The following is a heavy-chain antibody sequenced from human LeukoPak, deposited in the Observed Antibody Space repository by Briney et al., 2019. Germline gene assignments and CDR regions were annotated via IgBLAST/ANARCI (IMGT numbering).Heavy chain of an antibody. CDR2: ISYDGSNK. D-gene: IGHD6-19*01. CDR1: GFTFSSYA. V-gene: IGHV3-30-3*01. J-gene: IGHJ4*02. CDR3: AREAVAGTVKDY. Sequence: GGSLRLSCAASGFTFSSYAMHWVRQAPGKGLEWVAVISYDGSNKYYADSVKGRFTISRDNSKNTLYLQMNSLRAEDTAVYYCAREAVAGTVKDYWGQGILVTVSS.